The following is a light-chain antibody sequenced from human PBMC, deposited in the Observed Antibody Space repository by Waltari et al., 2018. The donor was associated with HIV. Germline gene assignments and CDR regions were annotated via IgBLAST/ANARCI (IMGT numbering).Light chain of an antibody. CDR1: QGISNY. CDR3: QKYNSEA. V-gene: IGKV1-27*01. Sequence: DIQMTQSPSSLSASVGDRVTITCRASQGISNYLAWYQQKPGKVPKLLIYAASTLQSGVPSRFSGSGSGTDFTLTISSLQPEDVATYYCQKYNSEAFGQRTRLEIK. CDR2: AAS. J-gene: IGKJ5*01.